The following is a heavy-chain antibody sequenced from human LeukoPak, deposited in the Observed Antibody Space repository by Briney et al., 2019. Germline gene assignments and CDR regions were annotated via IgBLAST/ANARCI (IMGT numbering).Heavy chain of an antibody. J-gene: IGHJ3*02. D-gene: IGHD3-16*01. CDR3: GASRQYVGAFDI. Sequence: GGALRVSCAASGFTFSSYELYCVRQAPGKGLGWISYISSSTIIKYADSVRGRFTIPRDDARESLYRQMSSLGADDTAIYYCGASRQYVGAFDIWGQGTLVTVSS. CDR2: ISSSTII. CDR1: GFTFSSYE. V-gene: IGHV3-48*03.